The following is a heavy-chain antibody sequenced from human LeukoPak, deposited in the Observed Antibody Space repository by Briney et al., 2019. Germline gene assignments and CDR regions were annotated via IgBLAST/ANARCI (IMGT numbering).Heavy chain of an antibody. V-gene: IGHV1-69*05. D-gene: IGHD4-11*01. CDR2: IIPIFGTA. CDR1: GYTFTSYA. CDR3: ARVGYSNSYDY. J-gene: IGHJ4*02. Sequence: ASVKVSCKASGYTFTSYAMNWVRQAPGQGLEWMGGIIPIFGTANYAQKFQGRVTVTTDESTSTAYMELSSLRSEDTAVYYCARVGYSNSYDYWGQGTLVTVSS.